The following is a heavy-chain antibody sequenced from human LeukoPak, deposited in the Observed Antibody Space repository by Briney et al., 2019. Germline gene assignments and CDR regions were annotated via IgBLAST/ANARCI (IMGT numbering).Heavy chain of an antibody. V-gene: IGHV4-61*09. CDR3: ARRRPGSHTIS. Sequence: SETLSLTCSVSGDSIFNSNSYWSWMRQPAGKGLEWIGHVFSRGNTNYNPSLKSRVTISVDMSKNQFSLKLSSVTAADTAVYYCARRRPGSHTISWGQGTLVTVSS. CDR2: VFSRGNT. D-gene: IGHD3-10*01. CDR1: GDSIFNSNSY. J-gene: IGHJ5*02.